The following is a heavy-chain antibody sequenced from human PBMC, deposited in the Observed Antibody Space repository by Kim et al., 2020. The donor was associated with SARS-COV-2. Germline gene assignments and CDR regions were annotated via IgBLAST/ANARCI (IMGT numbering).Heavy chain of an antibody. CDR2: IYYSGST. D-gene: IGHD4-17*01. J-gene: IGHJ5*02. CDR1: GGSISSSSYY. CDR3: ARTTTSLEANNWFDP. Sequence: SETLSLTCTVSGGSISSSSYYWGWIRQPPGKGLEWIGSIYYSGSTYYNPSLKSRVTISVDTSKNQFSLKLSSVTAADTAVYYCARTTTSLEANNWFDPWGQGTLVTVSS. V-gene: IGHV4-39*01.